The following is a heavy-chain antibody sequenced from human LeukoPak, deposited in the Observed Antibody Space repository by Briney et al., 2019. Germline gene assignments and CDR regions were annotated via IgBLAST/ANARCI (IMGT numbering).Heavy chain of an antibody. CDR3: ARGWELYCYFDY. Sequence: ASVKVSCKASGYTFTSYDINWVRQATGQGLEWMGWMNPNSGNTGYAQKFQGRVTMTRNTSISTAYMELSSLRSEDTAVYYCARGWELYCYFDYWGQGTLVTVSS. D-gene: IGHD1-26*01. CDR2: MNPNSGNT. V-gene: IGHV1-8*01. J-gene: IGHJ4*02. CDR1: GYTFTSYD.